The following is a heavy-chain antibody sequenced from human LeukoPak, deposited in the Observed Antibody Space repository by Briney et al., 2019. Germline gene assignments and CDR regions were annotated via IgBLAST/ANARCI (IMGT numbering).Heavy chain of an antibody. Sequence: SVTVSCTASGGTLSSYAISWVRQAPGQGLEWMGGIIPIFGTANYAQKFQGRVTITADESTSTAYMELSSLRSEDTAVYYCARDPRRLALAAAGLFDPWGQGTLVTVSS. V-gene: IGHV1-69*13. CDR2: IIPIFGTA. CDR1: GGTLSSYA. CDR3: ARDPRRLALAAAGLFDP. D-gene: IGHD6-13*01. J-gene: IGHJ5*02.